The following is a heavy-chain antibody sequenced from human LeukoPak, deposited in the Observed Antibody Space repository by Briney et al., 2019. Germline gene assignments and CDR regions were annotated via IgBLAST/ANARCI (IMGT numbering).Heavy chain of an antibody. CDR3: ARDGGGTYGEDCFDP. CDR1: GGSIRSGGYY. V-gene: IGHV4-31*03. CDR2: IYYSGSP. D-gene: IGHD1-14*01. J-gene: IGHJ5*02. Sequence: SQSLSLTCTVSGGSIRSGGYYWSWIRQHPGKGLEWIGYIYYSGSPSYNPSLKSRVTISVDTSKNQFSLELSSVTAADTALYYCARDGGGTYGEDCFDPWGQGTLVTVSS.